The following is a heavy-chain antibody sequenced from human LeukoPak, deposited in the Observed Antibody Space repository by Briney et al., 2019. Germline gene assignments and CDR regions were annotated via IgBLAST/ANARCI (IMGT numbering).Heavy chain of an antibody. J-gene: IGHJ4*02. CDR3: ASSLATNKIPRVTFDS. CDR2: VSYSGST. V-gene: IGHV4-59*01. D-gene: IGHD3-10*01. Sequence: SETLSLTCTVSGGSIRDYDWNWIRQSPGKGLEWIGFVSYSGSTNFNPSLRSRGNMSLDTSKRQFSLNLSSVTAADTAFYYCASSLATNKIPRVTFDSWGQGTLVSVSS. CDR1: GGSIRDYD.